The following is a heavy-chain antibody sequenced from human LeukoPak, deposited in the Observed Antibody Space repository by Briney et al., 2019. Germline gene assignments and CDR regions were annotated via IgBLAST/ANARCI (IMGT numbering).Heavy chain of an antibody. D-gene: IGHD2-15*01. CDR3: ARQVGYCSGGSCSFYFDY. Sequence: PSETLSLTCTVSGGSISSSSHYWGWIRQPPGKGLEWIGVSTYYNPSLKNRVTISRDTSKNQFSLKLSSVTAADTAIYYCARQVGYCSGGSCSFYFDYWGQGTLVTVSS. J-gene: IGHJ4*02. CDR1: GGSISSSSHY. CDR2: VST. V-gene: IGHV4-39*01.